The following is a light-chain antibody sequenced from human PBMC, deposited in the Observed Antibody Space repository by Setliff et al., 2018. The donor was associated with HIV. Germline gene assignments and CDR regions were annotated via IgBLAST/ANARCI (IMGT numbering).Light chain of an antibody. J-gene: IGLJ3*02. CDR3: SSYAGSNNVV. Sequence: QSALSQPPSASGSPGQSVTISCTGTSSDVGVYNHVSWYQQYPGKAPKLMIFEVSKRPSGVPDRFSGSKSGNTASLTVSGLQADDEADYYCSSYAGSNNVVFGGGTKGTVL. CDR1: SSDVGVYNH. V-gene: IGLV2-8*01. CDR2: EVS.